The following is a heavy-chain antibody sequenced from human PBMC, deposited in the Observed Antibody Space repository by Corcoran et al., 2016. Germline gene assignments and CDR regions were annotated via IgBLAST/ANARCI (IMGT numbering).Heavy chain of an antibody. CDR2: IYYSGST. CDR3: ASWNIVVVPAAIRWSWFDP. D-gene: IGHD2-2*02. J-gene: IGHJ5*02. Sequence: QLQLQESGPGLVKPSETLSLTCTVSGGSISSSSYYWSWIRQPPGKGLEWIGYIYYSGSTNYNPSLKSRVTISVDTSKNQFSLKLSSVTAADTAVYYCASWNIVVVPAAIRWSWFDPWGQGTLVTVSS. V-gene: IGHV4-61*01. CDR1: GGSISSSSYY.